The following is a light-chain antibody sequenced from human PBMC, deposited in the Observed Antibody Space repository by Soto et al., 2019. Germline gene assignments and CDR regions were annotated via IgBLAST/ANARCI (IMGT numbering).Light chain of an antibody. CDR3: SARDDSLSGVV. CDR1: SSNIGSNH. Sequence: QSVLTQPPSTSGTPGQRVTISCSGSSSNIGSNHVYWYQQFPGMAPKLLMYRSDQRPTGAPDRFSGSKSGTSASLAISGLRSDDEADDYCSARDDSLSGVVFGGGTKLTVL. J-gene: IGLJ2*01. V-gene: IGLV1-47*01. CDR2: RSD.